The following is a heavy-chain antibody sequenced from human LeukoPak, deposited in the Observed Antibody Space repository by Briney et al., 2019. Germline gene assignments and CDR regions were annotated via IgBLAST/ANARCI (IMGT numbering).Heavy chain of an antibody. J-gene: IGHJ4*02. CDR1: GFTFSTST. Sequence: PGGSLRLFCAASGFTFSTSTMNWVRQARGKGLEWVSSIGYTSTDKYYVASVKGRFTISRDIAENSLYLQMNNLRAEDSAMYYSVRGDNRDYWGQGTLVTVSS. CDR2: IGYTSTDK. D-gene: IGHD1-14*01. V-gene: IGHV3-21*01. CDR3: VRGDNRDY.